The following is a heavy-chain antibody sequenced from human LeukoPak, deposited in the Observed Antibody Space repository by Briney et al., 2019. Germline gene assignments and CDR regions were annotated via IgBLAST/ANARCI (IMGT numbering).Heavy chain of an antibody. CDR3: ARVYYSNSYDYWYFDL. J-gene: IGHJ2*01. CDR2: IYYSGST. V-gene: IGHV4-59*01. CDR1: GGSISSYY. Sequence: PSETLSLTCTVSGGSISSYYWSWIRQPPGKGLEWIGYIYYSGSTNYDPSLKSRVTISVDTSKNQFSLKLSSVTAVDTAVYYCARVYYSNSYDYWYFDLWGRGTLVTVSS. D-gene: IGHD6-13*01.